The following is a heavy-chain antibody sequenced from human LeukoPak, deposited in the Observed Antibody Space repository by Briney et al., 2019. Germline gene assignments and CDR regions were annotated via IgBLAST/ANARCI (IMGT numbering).Heavy chain of an antibody. CDR2: ISGGGGST. Sequence: GGSLRLSCAASGFTFSGYVMSWVRQAPGKGLEWVSAISGGGGSTYCADSAKGRFTISRDNAKNSLYLQMSNLRAEDTAVYFCARGGGLDVWGQGATVTVSS. CDR1: GFTFSGYV. D-gene: IGHD3-16*01. V-gene: IGHV3-23*01. CDR3: ARGGGLDV. J-gene: IGHJ6*02.